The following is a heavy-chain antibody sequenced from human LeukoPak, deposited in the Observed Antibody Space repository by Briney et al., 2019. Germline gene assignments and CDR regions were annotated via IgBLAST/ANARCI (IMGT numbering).Heavy chain of an antibody. J-gene: IGHJ4*02. CDR3: ARGDYGILIGYVLDH. CDR2: VFPTGGA. CDR1: GGSISTNS. D-gene: IGHD3-9*01. V-gene: IGHV4-4*07. Sequence: SETLSLTCTVSGGSISTNSWYWIRQSAGKGLEWIGRVFPTGGADYNPSLTSRVIMSMDTSKSQFSLRLRSVSAADTAVYYCARGDYGILIGYVLDHWSQGILVTVSS.